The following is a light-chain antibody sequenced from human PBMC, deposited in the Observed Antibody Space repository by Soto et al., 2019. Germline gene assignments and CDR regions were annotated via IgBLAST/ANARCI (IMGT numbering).Light chain of an antibody. CDR2: GAS. J-gene: IGKJ5*01. CDR1: QSVSSSY. Sequence: EIVLTQSPGTLSLSPGERATLSCRASQSVSSSYLAWYQQKPGQAPRLLIYGASSRATGIPDRFSGSGSGTDFTLTISRLEPEGFAVYYCQQYGSAPINYSHGTRLEI. CDR3: QQYGSAPIN. V-gene: IGKV3-20*01.